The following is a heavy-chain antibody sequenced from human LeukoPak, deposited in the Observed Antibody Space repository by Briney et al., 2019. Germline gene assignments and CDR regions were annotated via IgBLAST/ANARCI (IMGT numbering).Heavy chain of an antibody. CDR1: RCTFSSYG. Sequence: GGSLRLSCAASRCTFSSYGMNWVRQAPGKGLEWVSTISASGGGAYYADSVKGRFTISRDNSKNRLYLEMNSLRAEDTAIYYCAKDTSSWFDAWGQGTLVTVSS. V-gene: IGHV3-23*01. D-gene: IGHD2-2*01. CDR3: AKDTSSWFDA. J-gene: IGHJ5*02. CDR2: ISASGGGA.